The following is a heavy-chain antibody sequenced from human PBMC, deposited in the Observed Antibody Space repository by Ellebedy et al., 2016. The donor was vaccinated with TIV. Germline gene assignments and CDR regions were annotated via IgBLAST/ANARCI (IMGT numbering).Heavy chain of an antibody. V-gene: IGHV3-23*01. Sequence: PGGSLRLSCPASGFTFSSYAMSWVRQAPGKGLEWVPTISSTGSRTYYADSVEGRFIISRDNSKKTLYLQMNSLRAEDTAVYYCAKGRGGGSDSSAPRYYFDYWGLGTLVTVSS. CDR1: GFTFSSYA. D-gene: IGHD3-22*01. CDR3: AKGRGGGSDSSAPRYYFDY. CDR2: ISSTGSRT. J-gene: IGHJ4*02.